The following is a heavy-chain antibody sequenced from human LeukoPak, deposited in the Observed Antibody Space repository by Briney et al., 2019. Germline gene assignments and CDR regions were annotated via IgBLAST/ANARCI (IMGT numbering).Heavy chain of an antibody. CDR3: AREVSNHRSYYYYYYGMDV. J-gene: IGHJ6*02. CDR2: ISAYNGNT. V-gene: IGHV1-18*01. CDR1: GYTFTSYG. D-gene: IGHD1-14*01. Sequence: GASVKVSCKASGYTFTSYGISWVRQAPGQGLEWMGWISAYNGNTNYAQKLQGRVTMTTDTSTSTAYMELRSLRSDDTAVYYCAREVSNHRSYYYYYYGMDVWGQGTTVTVSS.